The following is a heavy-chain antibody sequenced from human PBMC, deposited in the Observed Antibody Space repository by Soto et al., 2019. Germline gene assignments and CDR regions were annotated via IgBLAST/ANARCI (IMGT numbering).Heavy chain of an antibody. CDR2: ISYDGSNK. V-gene: IGHV3-30*18. CDR1: GFTFSSYG. D-gene: IGHD3-22*01. CDR3: AKDTYYHDSSGYYVFDY. Sequence: GGSLRLSCAASGFTFSSYGMHWVRQAPCKGLEWVAVISYDGSNKNYADSVKGRFTISRDNSKNTVYLQMNSLRAEDTAVYYCAKDTYYHDSSGYYVFDYWGQGTLVTVSS. J-gene: IGHJ4*02.